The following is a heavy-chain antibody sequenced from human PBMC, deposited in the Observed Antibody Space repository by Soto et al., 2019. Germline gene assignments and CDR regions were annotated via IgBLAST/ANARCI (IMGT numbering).Heavy chain of an antibody. CDR3: AKVRKWFQYFQH. CDR1: GFTFSSYG. V-gene: IGHV3-30*18. D-gene: IGHD3-22*01. J-gene: IGHJ1*01. Sequence: QVQLVESGGGVVQPGRSLRLFCAASGFTFSSYGMHWVRQAPGKGLEWVAVISYDGSNKYYADSVKGRFTISRDNSKNTLYLQMNSLRAEDTAVYYCAKVRKWFQYFQHWGQGTLVTVSS. CDR2: ISYDGSNK.